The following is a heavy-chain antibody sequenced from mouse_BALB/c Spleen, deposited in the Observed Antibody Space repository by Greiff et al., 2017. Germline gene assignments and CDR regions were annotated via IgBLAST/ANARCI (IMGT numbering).Heavy chain of an antibody. D-gene: IGHD4-1*01. CDR1: GFNIKDTY. CDR2: IDPANGNT. V-gene: IGHV14-3*02. J-gene: IGHJ2*01. Sequence: EVQLQQSGAELVKPGASVKLSCTASGFNIKDTYMHWVKQRPEQGLEWIGRIDPANGNTKYDPKFKGKATLTVDKSSSTAYMQLNSLTSEDSAVYYCAREGGLGSDYWGQGTTLTVSS. CDR3: AREGGLGSDY.